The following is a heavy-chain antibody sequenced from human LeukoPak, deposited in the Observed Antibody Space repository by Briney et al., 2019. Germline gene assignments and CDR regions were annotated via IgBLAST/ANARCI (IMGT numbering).Heavy chain of an antibody. Sequence: PSETLSLTCTVSGGSISSYYWSWIRQPPGKGLEWIGYIYYSGSTNYNPSLKSRVIISMDTPKNQFSLRLSSVTAADTAVYYCARENDRYGRIDYWGQGTQVTVSS. CDR1: GGSISSYY. D-gene: IGHD5-18*01. CDR3: ARENDRYGRIDY. V-gene: IGHV4-59*01. J-gene: IGHJ4*02. CDR2: IYYSGST.